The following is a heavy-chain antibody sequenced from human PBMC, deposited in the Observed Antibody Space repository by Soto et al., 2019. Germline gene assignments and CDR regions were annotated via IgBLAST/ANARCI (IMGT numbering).Heavy chain of an antibody. CDR3: ARHLSPYYYYYYYMDV. CDR2: IYYSGST. CDR1: GGSISSSSYY. Sequence: SETLSLTCTVSGGSISSSSYYWGWIRQPPGKGLEWIGSIYYSGSTYYNPSLKSRVTISVDTSKNQFSLKLSSVTAADTAVYYCARHLSPYYYYYYYMDVWGKGTTVTVSS. V-gene: IGHV4-39*01. J-gene: IGHJ6*03.